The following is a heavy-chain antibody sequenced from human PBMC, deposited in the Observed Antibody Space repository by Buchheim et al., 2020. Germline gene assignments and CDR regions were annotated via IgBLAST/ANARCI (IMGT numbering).Heavy chain of an antibody. CDR1: GYTFTSYD. CDR3: ARQVVGALGYCSSTSCYPSVAHYYGMDV. Sequence: QVQLVQSGAEVKKPGASVKVSCKASGYTFTSYDINWVRQATGQGLEWMGWMNPNSGNTGYAQKFQGRVTMTRNTSISTAYMELSSLRSEDTAVYYCARQVVGALGYCSSTSCYPSVAHYYGMDVWGQGTT. D-gene: IGHD2-2*01. CDR2: MNPNSGNT. V-gene: IGHV1-8*01. J-gene: IGHJ6*02.